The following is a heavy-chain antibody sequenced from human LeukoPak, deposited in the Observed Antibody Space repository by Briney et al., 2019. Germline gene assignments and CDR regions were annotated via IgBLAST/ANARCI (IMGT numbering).Heavy chain of an antibody. CDR1: GGSICSYY. CDR2: IYYTGST. V-gene: IGHV4-59*08. CDR3: ASGPPLDAFDI. Sequence: SETLSLTCTVSGGSICSYYWNWIRQPPGKGLEWIGYIYYTGSTNYNPSLKSRVTISVDTSKNQFSLKLSSVTAADTAVYYCASGPPLDAFDIWGQGTMVTVSS. J-gene: IGHJ3*02.